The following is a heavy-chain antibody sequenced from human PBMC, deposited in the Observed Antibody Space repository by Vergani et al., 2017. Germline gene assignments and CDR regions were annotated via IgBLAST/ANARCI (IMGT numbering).Heavy chain of an antibody. D-gene: IGHD3-9*01. CDR3: ARGDYDILTGYRY. Sequence: QVQVVQSGAEVKKSGASVKVSCKTSGYTFSNYYMHWVRQAPGQGLEWMGIINPSGRHTNYAQKFQGRVTMTRDTSTSTVYMGLSSLRSEDTAIYYCARGDYDILTGYRYWGQGTLVTVSA. J-gene: IGHJ4*02. CDR2: INPSGRHT. CDR1: GYTFSNYY. V-gene: IGHV1-46*03.